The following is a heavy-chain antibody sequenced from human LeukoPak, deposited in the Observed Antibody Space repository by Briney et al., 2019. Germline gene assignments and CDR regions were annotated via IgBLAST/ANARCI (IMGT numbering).Heavy chain of an antibody. CDR3: ARASFYGSGSYDY. J-gene: IGHJ4*02. D-gene: IGHD3-10*01. CDR2: FDPEDGET. CDR1: GYTLNELS. Sequence: ASVKVSCKASGYTLNELSIHWVRQAPGKGLEWMGGFDPEDGETIYAQKFRGRLTMTEDTSTDTAYMELSSLRSDDTAVYYCARASFYGSGSYDYWGQGTLVTVSS. V-gene: IGHV1-24*01.